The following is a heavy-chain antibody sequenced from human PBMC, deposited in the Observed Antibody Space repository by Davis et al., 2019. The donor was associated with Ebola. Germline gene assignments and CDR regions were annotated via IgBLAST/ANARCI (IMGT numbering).Heavy chain of an antibody. CDR1: GFTFNYYA. CDR2: IGGGGDDT. CDR3: AKDSRGYNKPFDY. V-gene: IGHV3-23*01. J-gene: IGHJ4*02. D-gene: IGHD3-10*01. Sequence: GESLKIPCAASGFTFNYYAMSWVRQAPGKGLEWVSLIGGGGDDTYYPDSGKGRFTISRDNSKNMLFLQMNSLRAEDTAVYYCAKDSRGYNKPFDYWGQGTLVTVSS.